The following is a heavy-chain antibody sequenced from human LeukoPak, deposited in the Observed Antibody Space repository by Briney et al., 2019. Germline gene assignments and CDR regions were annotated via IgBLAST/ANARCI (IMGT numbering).Heavy chain of an antibody. CDR1: GYTFTSYA. J-gene: IGHJ3*02. V-gene: IGHV1-2*02. Sequence: ASVKVSCKASGYTFTSYAMNWVRQAPGQGLEWMGWINPNSGGTDYAQKFQGRVTMTRDTSISTAYMELSRLRSDDTAVYYCARGFPHAFDIWGQGTMVTVSS. CDR2: INPNSGGT. CDR3: ARGFPHAFDI.